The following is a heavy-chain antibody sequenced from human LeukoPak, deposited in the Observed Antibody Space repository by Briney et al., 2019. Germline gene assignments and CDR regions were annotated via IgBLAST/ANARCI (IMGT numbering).Heavy chain of an antibody. CDR1: GGSISSGGYY. D-gene: IGHD5-18*01. J-gene: IGHJ4*02. Sequence: SETLSLTCTVSGGSISSGGYYWSWIRQHPGKGLEWVGYIYYSGSTYYNPSLKSRVTISVDTSKNQFSLKLSSVTAADTAVYYCASSRRGYSYGVNFDYWGQGTLVTVSS. V-gene: IGHV4-31*03. CDR2: IYYSGST. CDR3: ASSRRGYSYGVNFDY.